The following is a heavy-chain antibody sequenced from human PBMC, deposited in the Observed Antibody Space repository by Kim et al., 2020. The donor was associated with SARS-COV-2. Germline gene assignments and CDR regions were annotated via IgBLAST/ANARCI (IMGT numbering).Heavy chain of an antibody. V-gene: IGHV1-24*01. Sequence: AQKCQGRVTMTEDTSTDTAYMGLSSLRSEDTAVYYCATEIRRSVSYIFDYWGQGTLVTVSS. CDR3: ATEIRRSVSYIFDY. D-gene: IGHD3-10*01. J-gene: IGHJ4*02.